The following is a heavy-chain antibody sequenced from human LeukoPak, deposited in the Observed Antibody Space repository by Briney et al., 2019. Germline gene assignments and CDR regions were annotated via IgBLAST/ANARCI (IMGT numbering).Heavy chain of an antibody. CDR3: AREGPGEYFDY. J-gene: IGHJ4*02. D-gene: IGHD3-10*01. V-gene: IGHV3-7*01. CDR2: INQDGSEK. Sequence: GGSLRLSCAASGSTFSSYWMNWVRQAPGKGLEWVANINQDGSEKYYVDSVKGRFTISRDNGKNSLYLQLNSLRAEDTAVYYCAREGPGEYFDYWGQGTLVTVSS. CDR1: GSTFSSYW.